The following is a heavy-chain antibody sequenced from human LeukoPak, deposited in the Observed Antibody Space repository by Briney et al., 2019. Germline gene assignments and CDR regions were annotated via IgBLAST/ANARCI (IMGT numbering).Heavy chain of an antibody. CDR2: ISAYNGNT. CDR1: GYTFTSYG. J-gene: IGHJ3*02. D-gene: IGHD3-22*01. CDR3: ARREYYYDGSDAFDI. Sequence: VASVKVSCKASGYTFTSYGISWVRQAPGQGVEWMGWISAYNGNTNYAQKLQGRVTMTTDTSTSTAYMELRSLRSDDTAVYYCARREYYYDGSDAFDIWGQGTMVTVSS. V-gene: IGHV1-18*01.